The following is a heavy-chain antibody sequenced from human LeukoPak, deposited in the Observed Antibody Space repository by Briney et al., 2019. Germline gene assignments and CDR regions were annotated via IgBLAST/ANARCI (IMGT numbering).Heavy chain of an antibody. J-gene: IGHJ4*02. D-gene: IGHD6-13*01. Sequence: PGGSLSFSFEPPGFTVSSNYISWVRKAQGKGLEWVSVIYSGGSTYYTDSVKGRFTISRDNSKNTLYLQMNSLRAEDTAVYYCARVSSSWYDYWGQGTLVTVSS. CDR3: ARVSSSWYDY. CDR1: GFTVSSNY. CDR2: IYSGGST. V-gene: IGHV3-53*01.